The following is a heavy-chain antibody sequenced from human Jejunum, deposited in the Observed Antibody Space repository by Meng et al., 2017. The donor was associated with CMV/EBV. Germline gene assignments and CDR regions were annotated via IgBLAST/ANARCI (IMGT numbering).Heavy chain of an antibody. CDR1: FTYYG. J-gene: IGHJ4*02. V-gene: IGHV1-18*01. D-gene: IGHD2-2*01. CDR3: ARDETNIVVEPAAIPFDY. Sequence: FTYYGISWVRQAPGQGLEYMGWISAYDGDTNFAQKLQDRVTMTTDTSTSTDYMELRSLRSDDTAVYYCARDETNIVVEPAAIPFDYWGQGTLVTVSS. CDR2: ISAYDGDT.